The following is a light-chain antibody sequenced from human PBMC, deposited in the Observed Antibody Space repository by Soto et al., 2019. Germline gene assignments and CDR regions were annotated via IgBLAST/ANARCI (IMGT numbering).Light chain of an antibody. V-gene: IGKV1-5*03. J-gene: IGKJ5*01. CDR3: QQYNSYSAIT. CDR1: QSISSW. CDR2: KAS. Sequence: DIQMTQSPSTLSASVGDRVTITCRASQSISSWLAWYQQKPGKAPKLLIYKASSLESGVPSRFGGSGSGTEYTLAITSLQPDDFATFYCQQYNSYSAITFGQGTRLEIK.